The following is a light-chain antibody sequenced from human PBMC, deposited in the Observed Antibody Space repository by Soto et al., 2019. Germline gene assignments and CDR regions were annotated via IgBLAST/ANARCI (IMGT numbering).Light chain of an antibody. Sequence: EIVLTQSPGTLSLSPGERATLSCRASQSVTSNYFAWYQQKPGQAPRLLIFGATSRATGIADRFSGSGARTYFTLTISRQEPDGFAVYYYQQHGSSPFTFGQGTKVEIK. J-gene: IGKJ2*01. V-gene: IGKV3-20*01. CDR3: QQHGSSPFT. CDR2: GAT. CDR1: QSVTSNY.